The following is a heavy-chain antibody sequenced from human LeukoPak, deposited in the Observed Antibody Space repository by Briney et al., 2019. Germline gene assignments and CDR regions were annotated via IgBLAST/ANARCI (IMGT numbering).Heavy chain of an antibody. Sequence: SLKGSCKASGGTFSSYAISWVQQAPGQGLEWMGRIIPILGIANYAQKFQGRVTITADKSTSTAYMELSSLRSEDTAVYYCARDRYSGYDLDYWGQGTLVTVSS. CDR2: IIPILGIA. CDR1: GGTFSSYA. J-gene: IGHJ4*02. V-gene: IGHV1-69*04. CDR3: ARDRYSGYDLDY. D-gene: IGHD5-12*01.